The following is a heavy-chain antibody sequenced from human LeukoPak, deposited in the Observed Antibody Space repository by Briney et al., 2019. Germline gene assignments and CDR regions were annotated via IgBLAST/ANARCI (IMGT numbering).Heavy chain of an antibody. Sequence: GGSLRLSCAASGFTFSNYWMSWVRRAPGKGLEWVANIKQDGSEKYYVDSMRGRFTISRDNAKNSLYLQMNTLRAEDTAVYYCAREISSWYRTEGRFDPWGQGTLVTVSS. CDR2: IKQDGSEK. CDR3: AREISSWYRTEGRFDP. D-gene: IGHD6-13*01. V-gene: IGHV3-7*01. CDR1: GFTFSNYW. J-gene: IGHJ5*02.